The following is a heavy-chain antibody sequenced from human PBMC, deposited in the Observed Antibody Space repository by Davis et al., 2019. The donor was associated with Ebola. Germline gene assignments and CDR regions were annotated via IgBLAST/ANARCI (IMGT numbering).Heavy chain of an antibody. CDR1: GFTFSNAW. CDR2: IKSKTDGGTT. CDR3: TTDLYYDFWSGGGGDY. Sequence: GESLKISCAASGFTFSNAWMSWVRQAPGKGLEWVGRIKSKTDGGTTDYAAPVKGRFTISRDDSKNTLYLQMNSLKTEDTAVYYCTTDLYYDFWSGGGGDYWGQGTLVTVSS. D-gene: IGHD3-3*01. V-gene: IGHV3-15*01. J-gene: IGHJ4*02.